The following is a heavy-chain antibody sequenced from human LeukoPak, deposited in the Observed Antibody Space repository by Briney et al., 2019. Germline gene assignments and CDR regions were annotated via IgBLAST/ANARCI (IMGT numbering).Heavy chain of an antibody. CDR1: GFTFSSYA. CDR2: ISGSGGST. Sequence: GGSLRLSCAASGFTFSSYAMSWVRQAPGKGLEWVSAISGSGGSTYYADSVKGRFTISRDNSKNTLYLQMNSLRAEDTAIYYCASIGGWGTVPLDSWGQGTLVTVAS. D-gene: IGHD3-16*01. CDR3: ASIGGWGTVPLDS. J-gene: IGHJ4*02. V-gene: IGHV3-23*01.